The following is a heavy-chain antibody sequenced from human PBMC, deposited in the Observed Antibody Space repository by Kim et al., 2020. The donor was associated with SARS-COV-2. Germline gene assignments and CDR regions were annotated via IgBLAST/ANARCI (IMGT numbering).Heavy chain of an antibody. V-gene: IGHV4-4*02. J-gene: IGHJ6*02. Sequence: SETLSLTCAVSGGSISSSNWWSWVRQPPGKGLEWIGEIYHSGSTNYNPSLKSRVTISVDKSKNQFSLKLSSVTAADTAVYYCARDAGLRYFDSYGMDVWGQGTTVTVSS. CDR1: GGSISSSNW. CDR3: ARDAGLRYFDSYGMDV. D-gene: IGHD3-9*01. CDR2: IYHSGST.